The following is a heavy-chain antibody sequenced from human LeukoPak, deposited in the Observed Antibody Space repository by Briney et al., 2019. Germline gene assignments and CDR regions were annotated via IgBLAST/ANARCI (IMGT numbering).Heavy chain of an antibody. J-gene: IGHJ3*02. V-gene: IGHV4-31*03. CDR3: AKDHAQGGATSLVFDI. CDR1: GGSINSGAYY. CDR2: IYYSGST. Sequence: PSETLSLTCTVSGGSINSGAYYWSWIRQHPGKGLEWIGYIYYSGSTYYSPSLKSRLSISIDTSKNQFSLKMTSVTAADTAVYYCAKDHAQGGATSLVFDIWGQGTMVTVSS. D-gene: IGHD1-26*01.